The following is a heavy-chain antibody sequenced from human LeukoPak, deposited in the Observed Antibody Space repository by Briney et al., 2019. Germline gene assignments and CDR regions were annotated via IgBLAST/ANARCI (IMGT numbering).Heavy chain of an antibody. CDR1: GGTFSSYA. D-gene: IGHD2-21*02. J-gene: IGHJ4*02. CDR2: IIPIFGTA. Sequence: GASVTVSCKSSGGTFSSYAISWVRQAPGQGLEWMGGIIPIFGTANYAQKFQGRVTITADESTSTAYMELSSLRSEDTAVYYCASSEHIVVVTAMGGFDYWGQGTLVTVSS. V-gene: IGHV1-69*13. CDR3: ASSEHIVVVTAMGGFDY.